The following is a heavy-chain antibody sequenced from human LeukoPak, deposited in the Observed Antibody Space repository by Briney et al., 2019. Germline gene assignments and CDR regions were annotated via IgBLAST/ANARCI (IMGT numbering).Heavy chain of an antibody. Sequence: PGGSLRLSCAASGFTFSSYAMSWVRQAPGKGLEWVSAISGSGGSTYYADSVKGRFTISRDNSKNTLYQQMNSLRAEDTAVYYCAKDRRVHYYDSSGYKSHWGQGTLVTVSS. CDR3: AKDRRVHYYDSSGYKSH. J-gene: IGHJ4*02. CDR1: GFTFSSYA. V-gene: IGHV3-23*01. D-gene: IGHD3-22*01. CDR2: ISGSGGST.